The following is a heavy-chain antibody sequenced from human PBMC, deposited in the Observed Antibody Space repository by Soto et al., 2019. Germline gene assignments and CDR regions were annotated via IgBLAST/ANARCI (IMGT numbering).Heavy chain of an antibody. CDR3: ARDGDSSWYVY. J-gene: IGHJ4*02. CDR1: GYTFSSYG. D-gene: IGHD6-13*01. Sequence: QVHLLQSGAEVKKPGASVKVSCKASGYTFSSYGITWVRQAPGQGLEWMGWITPYNGNTNYAQRLQGRVTLTTDTSTSTAYMELRSLRSDDTAVYYCARDGDSSWYVYWGQGTLVTVSS. V-gene: IGHV1-18*01. CDR2: ITPYNGNT.